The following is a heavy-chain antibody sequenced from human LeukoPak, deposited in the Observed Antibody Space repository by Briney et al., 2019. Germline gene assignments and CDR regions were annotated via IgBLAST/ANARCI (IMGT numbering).Heavy chain of an antibody. D-gene: IGHD2-2*01. J-gene: IGHJ4*02. V-gene: IGHV4-30-4*08. CDR2: IYYSGST. Sequence: SQTLSLTCTVSGGSISSGDYYWSWIRQPPGKGLEWIGYIYYSGSTYYNPSLKSRVTISVDTSKNQFSLKLSSVTAADTAVYYCARWCSSTSWVFDHWGQGTLVTVSS. CDR1: GGSISSGDYY. CDR3: ARWCSSTSWVFDH.